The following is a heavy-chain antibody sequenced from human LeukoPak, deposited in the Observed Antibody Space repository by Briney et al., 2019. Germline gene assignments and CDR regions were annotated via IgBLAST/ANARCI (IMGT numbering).Heavy chain of an antibody. CDR1: GFTFSTYA. CDR3: TKGVNYFVLEY. J-gene: IGHJ4*02. CDR2: LSPSGGIT. V-gene: IGHV3-23*01. D-gene: IGHD3-10*02. Sequence: GGSLRLSCAASGFTFSTYAMSWVRQAPGKGLEWVSALSPSGGITYYEDSVKGRFTISRDNSKNTLYLQMNSLRAEDTAVYYCTKGVNYFVLEYWGQGTLVSISS.